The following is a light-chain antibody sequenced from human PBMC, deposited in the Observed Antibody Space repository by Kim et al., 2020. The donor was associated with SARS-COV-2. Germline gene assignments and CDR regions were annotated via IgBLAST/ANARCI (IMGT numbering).Light chain of an antibody. Sequence: SYELTQPLSVSVALGQTARMTCGGDNIEKRNVHWYQQRPGQAPILVIYRDSKRPSGIPERVSGSNSGNTATLTISRVQAGDEADYYCQVWDGRAVVFGVGTQLTVL. V-gene: IGLV3-9*01. CDR3: QVWDGRAVV. J-gene: IGLJ2*01. CDR1: NIEKRN. CDR2: RDS.